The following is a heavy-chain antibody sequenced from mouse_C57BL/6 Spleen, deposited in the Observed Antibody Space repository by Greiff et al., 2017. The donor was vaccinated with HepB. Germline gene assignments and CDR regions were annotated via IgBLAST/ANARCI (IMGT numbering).Heavy chain of an antibody. CDR1: GFTFSNYW. CDR2: IRLKSDNYAT. J-gene: IGHJ2*01. D-gene: IGHD1-1*01. V-gene: IGHV6-3*01. CDR3: TGRYYSYFDY. Sequence: EVKLEESGGGLVQPGGSMKLSCVASGFTFSNYWMNWVRQSPEKGLEWVAQIRLKSDNYATHYAESVKGRFTISRDDSKSSVYLQMNNLRAEDTGIYYCTGRYYSYFDYWGQGTTLTVSS.